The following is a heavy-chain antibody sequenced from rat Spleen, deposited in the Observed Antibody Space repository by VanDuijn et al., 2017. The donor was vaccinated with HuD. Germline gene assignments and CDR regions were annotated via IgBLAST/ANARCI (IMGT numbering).Heavy chain of an antibody. CDR1: GFSLSSNS. CDR3: TRSPSLMYTTDHFAY. D-gene: IGHD1-6*01. J-gene: IGHJ3*01. Sequence: QVQLKESGPGLVQPSQTLSLTCTVSGFSLSSNSVHWVRQPPGKGLEWMGGIWGDGSTDYNSALKSRLSISRDTSKGQVFLKMNSLQTDDTAIYFCTRSPSLMYTTDHFAYWGQGTLVTVSS. CDR2: IWGDGST. V-gene: IGHV2-1*01.